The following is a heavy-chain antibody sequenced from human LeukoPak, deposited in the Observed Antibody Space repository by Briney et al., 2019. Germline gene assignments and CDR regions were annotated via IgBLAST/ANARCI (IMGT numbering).Heavy chain of an antibody. CDR2: ISGSGGST. V-gene: IGHV3-23*01. J-gene: IGHJ5*02. Sequence: GGSLRLSCAACGFTFSSYAMRWGRQAPGKGVEWVSAISGSGGSTYYADSVKGPFTISNYNSKHTLSLPMNTLSPEATALYSRPKRPMITFGGVIPPPRWFDPWGQGTLVTVSS. CDR1: GFTFSSYA. D-gene: IGHD3-16*02. CDR3: PKRPMITFGGVIPPPRWFDP.